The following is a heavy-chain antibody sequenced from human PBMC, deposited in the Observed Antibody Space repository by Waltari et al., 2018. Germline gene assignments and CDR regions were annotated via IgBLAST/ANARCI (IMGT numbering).Heavy chain of an antibody. J-gene: IGHJ2*01. D-gene: IGHD7-27*01. Sequence: QVQLQESGPGLVKPSETLSLTCAVSGYSISSVYYWGCIRQPPGKGLEWIGSIYHSGSTYYNPPLKSRVTIAVDTSKNQFSLKRSSVTAADTAVYYCARSPRLGKWYCDLWGRGTLVTVSS. CDR2: IYHSGST. CDR3: ARSPRLGKWYCDL. CDR1: GYSISSVYY. V-gene: IGHV4-38-2*01.